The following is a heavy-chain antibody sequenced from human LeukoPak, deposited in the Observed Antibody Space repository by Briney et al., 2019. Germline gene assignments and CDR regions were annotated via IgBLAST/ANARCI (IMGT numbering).Heavy chain of an antibody. D-gene: IGHD3-10*01. J-gene: IGHJ3*02. CDR1: GYTFTSYA. Sequence: ASVKVSCKASGYTFTSYAMHWVRQAPGQRLEWMGWINAGNGNTKYSQKFQGRVTITRDTSASTAYMELSSLRSEDTAVYYCAREPPQTYYYGSGSYHDAFDIWGQGTMVTVSS. CDR3: AREPPQTYYYGSGSYHDAFDI. CDR2: INAGNGNT. V-gene: IGHV1-3*01.